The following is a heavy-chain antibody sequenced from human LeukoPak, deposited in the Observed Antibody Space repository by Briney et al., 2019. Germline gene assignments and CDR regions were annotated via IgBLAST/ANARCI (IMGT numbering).Heavy chain of an antibody. J-gene: IGHJ4*02. CDR1: GISISSHY. Sequence: SETLSLTCTVSGISISSHYWTWIRQSPGKGLEWIAYIGYVHDSYSTNYSPSLKSRVTISLDASKNQFSLKLNSVTAADTAAYYCARAGNWNDLGLWGQGLLVTVSS. CDR3: ARAGNWNDLGL. V-gene: IGHV4-59*11. CDR2: IGYVHDSYST. D-gene: IGHD1-1*01.